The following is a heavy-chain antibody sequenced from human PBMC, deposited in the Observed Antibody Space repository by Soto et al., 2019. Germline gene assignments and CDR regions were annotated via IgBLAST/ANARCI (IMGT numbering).Heavy chain of an antibody. Sequence: PGGSLRLSCAASGFTFSSYSMNWVRQAPGKGLEWVSSISSSSSYIYYADSVRGRFTISRDNAKNPLYLQMNSLRAEDTAVYYCARDRWTSSSFDYWGQGTLVTVSS. D-gene: IGHD6-6*01. V-gene: IGHV3-21*01. CDR1: GFTFSSYS. J-gene: IGHJ4*02. CDR3: ARDRWTSSSFDY. CDR2: ISSSSSYI.